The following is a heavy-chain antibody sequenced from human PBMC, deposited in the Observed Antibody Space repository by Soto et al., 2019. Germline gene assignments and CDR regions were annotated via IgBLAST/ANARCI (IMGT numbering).Heavy chain of an antibody. CDR3: GRDLYHSVFYYGMDV. D-gene: IGHD2-2*01. J-gene: IGHJ6*02. CDR1: GYTFTSYG. CDR2: ISTYNGNT. Sequence: QVQVMQSGAEVKKPGASVKVSCKASGYTFTSYGISWVRQAPGQGLEWMGWISTYNGNTNYAQKLQGRVTMTTDTSTSTAYMELRSLRSDYTAVYYCGRDLYHSVFYYGMDVWGQGTTVTVSS. V-gene: IGHV1-18*01.